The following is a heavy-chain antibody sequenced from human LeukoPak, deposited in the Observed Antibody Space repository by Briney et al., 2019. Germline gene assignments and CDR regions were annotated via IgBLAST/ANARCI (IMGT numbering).Heavy chain of an antibody. V-gene: IGHV3-23*01. CDR1: GFTFSSYA. D-gene: IGHD2-15*01. CDR3: ARGVAAEPYYYYGMDV. Sequence: GGSLRLSCAASGFTFSSYAMSWVRQAPGKGLEWVSAISGSGGSTYYADSVKGRFTISRDNAKNSLYLQMNSLRAEDTAVYYCARGVAAEPYYYYGMDVWGQGTTVTVSS. CDR2: ISGSGGST. J-gene: IGHJ6*02.